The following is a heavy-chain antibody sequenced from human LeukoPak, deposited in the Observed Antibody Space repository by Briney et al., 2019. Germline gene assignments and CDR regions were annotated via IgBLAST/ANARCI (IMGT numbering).Heavy chain of an antibody. CDR3: ARDPPRPNYYDSSGSNNGEDY. V-gene: IGHV1-2*02. D-gene: IGHD3-22*01. CDR1: GYTFTGYY. CDR2: INPNSGGT. J-gene: IGHJ4*02. Sequence: ASVKVSCKASGYTFTGYYMHWVRQAPGQGLEWMGWINPNSGGTNYAQKFQGRVTMTRDTSISTAYMELSRLSSDDTAVYYCARDPPRPNYYDSSGSNNGEDYWGQGTLVTVSS.